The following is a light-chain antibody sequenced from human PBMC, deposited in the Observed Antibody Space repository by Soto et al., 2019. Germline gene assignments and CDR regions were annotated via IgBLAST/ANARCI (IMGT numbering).Light chain of an antibody. V-gene: IGKV1-39*01. CDR2: DAS. CDR3: QQSYRTPRT. J-gene: IGKJ1*01. Sequence: DIQMTQSPSSLSASIGDRVTITCRASQSIDNYVNWYQQKAGKAPNLLIYDASSLQRGVPSRFSGSGSGTDFTLTISSFQPEDFATYYCQQSYRTPRTFGPGTKVDIK. CDR1: QSIDNY.